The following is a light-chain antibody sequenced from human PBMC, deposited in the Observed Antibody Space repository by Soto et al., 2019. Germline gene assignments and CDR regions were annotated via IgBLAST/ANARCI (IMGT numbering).Light chain of an antibody. CDR3: LQYNGYYRT. V-gene: IGKV1-12*01. CDR2: TAS. J-gene: IGKJ1*01. CDR1: QGISSW. Sequence: DIQMTQSPSSVSASVGDRVTITCRASQGISSWLAWYQQKPGKAPKLLIYTASSLQSGVPSRFSGRGFGTDFTLTISSLQSDDFATYYCLQYNGYYRTFGQGTKVEIK.